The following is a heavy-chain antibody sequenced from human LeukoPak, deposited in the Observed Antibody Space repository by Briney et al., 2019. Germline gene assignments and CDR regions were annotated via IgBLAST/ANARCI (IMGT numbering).Heavy chain of an antibody. D-gene: IGHD2-15*01. J-gene: IGHJ6*03. CDR1: GGSFSGYY. Sequence: SETLSLTCAVYGGSFSGYYWSWIRQPPGKGLEWIGEINHSGSTNYNPSLKSRVTISVDTSKNQFSLKLSSVTAADTAVYYCARAVARPPYYYYYYMDVWGKGTTVTVSS. CDR3: ARAVARPPYYYYYYMDV. V-gene: IGHV4-34*01. CDR2: INHSGST.